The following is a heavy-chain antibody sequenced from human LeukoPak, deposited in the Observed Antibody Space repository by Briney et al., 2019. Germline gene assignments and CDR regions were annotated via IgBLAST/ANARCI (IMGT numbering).Heavy chain of an antibody. CDR3: ASRNDYGDYSAFDI. CDR2: IDPSDSYT. V-gene: IGHV5-10-1*01. Sequence: KVGESLKISCKCSGYSFTSYWISWVRQIPGKGLEWMGRIDPSDSYTNYSPSFQGHVTISADKSISTAYLQWSSLKASDTAMYYCASRNDYGDYSAFDIWGQGTMVTVSS. D-gene: IGHD4-17*01. J-gene: IGHJ3*02. CDR1: GYSFTSYW.